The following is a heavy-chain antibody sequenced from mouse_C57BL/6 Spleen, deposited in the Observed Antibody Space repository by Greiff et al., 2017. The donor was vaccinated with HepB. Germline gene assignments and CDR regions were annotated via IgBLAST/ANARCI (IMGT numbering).Heavy chain of an antibody. D-gene: IGHD1-1*01. J-gene: IGHJ1*03. CDR2: IHPNSGST. CDR1: GYTFTSYW. Sequence: QVQLQQPGAELVKPGASVKLSCKASGYTFTSYWMHWVKQRPGQGLEWIGMIHPNSGSTNYNEKFKSKATLTVDKSSSTAYMQLSSLTSEDSAVYYCARRVYGSSYDWYFDVWGTGTTVTVSS. V-gene: IGHV1-64*01. CDR3: ARRVYGSSYDWYFDV.